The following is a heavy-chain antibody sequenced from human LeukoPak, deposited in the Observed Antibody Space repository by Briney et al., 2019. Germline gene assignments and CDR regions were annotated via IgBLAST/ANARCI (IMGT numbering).Heavy chain of an antibody. J-gene: IGHJ4*02. CDR2: INPSGGST. CDR3: ARDKSGSGYYPVWYFDY. V-gene: IGHV1-46*01. CDR1: GYTFTSYY. Sequence: ASVKVSCKASGYTFTSYYMHWVRQAPGRGLEWMGIINPSGGSTSYAQKFQGRVTMTRDTSTSTVYMELSSLRSEDTAVYYCARDKSGSGYYPVWYFDYWGQGTPVTVSS. D-gene: IGHD3-22*01.